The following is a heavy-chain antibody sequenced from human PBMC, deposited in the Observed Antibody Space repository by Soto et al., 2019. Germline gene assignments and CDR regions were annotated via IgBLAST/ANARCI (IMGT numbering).Heavy chain of an antibody. D-gene: IGHD6-6*01. Sequence: QVQLQESGPGLVKPSGTLSLTCAVSGASISSDNWWHWVRQPPGKRLEWIGEIYHSGSTNYNPSLKRRVTISVDKSKNHVSLKLSSVTAADTAVYYCARGIYSSSSDWGQGTLVTVSS. V-gene: IGHV4-4*02. CDR3: ARGIYSSSSD. J-gene: IGHJ4*02. CDR1: GASISSDNW. CDR2: IYHSGST.